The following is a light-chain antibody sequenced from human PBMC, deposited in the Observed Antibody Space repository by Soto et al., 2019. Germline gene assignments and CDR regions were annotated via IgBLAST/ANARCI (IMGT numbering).Light chain of an antibody. V-gene: IGKV4-1*01. J-gene: IGKJ1*01. Sequence: DIVMTQSPDSLAVSLGERATINCKSSQTVLYSSNNKNYLAWYQQKPGQPPKMLIYWASTRESGVPDRFSDSGSGTDITLTISSLQAEDGAVNHCRQYYGTLPTFGQGTKVEIK. CDR2: WAS. CDR3: RQYYGTLPT. CDR1: QTVLYSSNNKNY.